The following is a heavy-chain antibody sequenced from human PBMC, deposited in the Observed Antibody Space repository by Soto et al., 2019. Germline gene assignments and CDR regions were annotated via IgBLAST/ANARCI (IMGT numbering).Heavy chain of an antibody. V-gene: IGHV3-9*01. J-gene: IGHJ4*02. D-gene: IGHD6-25*01. CDR2: INWNSDKV. CDR1: GLNFGNYA. Sequence: VLLVESGGGLVQPGRSLRLSCAVSGLNFGNYAMHWVRQAPGKGLEWVAAINWNSDKVAYAGSVLVRFTIFRDSDKNSLHLQMNDLTTEATALYYCAKDKGGTPYYIDSWGQGILVTVSS. CDR3: AKDKGGTPYYIDS.